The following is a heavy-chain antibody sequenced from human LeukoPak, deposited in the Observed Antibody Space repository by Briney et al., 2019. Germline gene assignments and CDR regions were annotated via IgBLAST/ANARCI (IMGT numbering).Heavy chain of an antibody. CDR1: GGSFSGYY. CDR2: INHSGST. CDR3: ARVGPLRWFDP. D-gene: IGHD3-16*01. V-gene: IGHV4-34*01. Sequence: SETLSLTCAVYGGSFSGYYWSWIRQPPGKGLEWIGEINHSGSTNYNPSLKSRVTISVDTSKNQFFLKLSSVTAADTAVYYCARVGPLRWFDPWGQGTLVTVSS. J-gene: IGHJ5*02.